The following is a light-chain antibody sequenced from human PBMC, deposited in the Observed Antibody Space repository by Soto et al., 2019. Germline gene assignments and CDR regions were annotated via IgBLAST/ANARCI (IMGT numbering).Light chain of an antibody. Sequence: KLLTQSPGTLSLSPGERATLFCRASQSLSSSLAWYQQKSGQAPRLIIYGASTRATGIPARFSGSGSGTEFTLTISSLQSEDFAVYYCQQYNNWLTFGGGTKVDIK. CDR1: QSLSSS. CDR3: QQYNNWLT. CDR2: GAS. V-gene: IGKV3-15*01. J-gene: IGKJ4*01.